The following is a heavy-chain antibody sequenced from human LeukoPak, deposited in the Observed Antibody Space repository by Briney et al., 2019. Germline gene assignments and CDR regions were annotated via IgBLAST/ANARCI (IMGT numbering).Heavy chain of an antibody. J-gene: IGHJ4*02. CDR2: IYSGGST. Sequence: GESLRLSCAASGFAVSSNYMSWVRQAPGKGLEWVSVIYSGGSTYYADSVKGRFTISRDNSKNTLYLQMNRLKTEDTAVYYCARVVPAADFDYWGQGTLVTVSS. D-gene: IGHD2-2*01. V-gene: IGHV3-66*01. CDR3: ARVVPAADFDY. CDR1: GFAVSSNY.